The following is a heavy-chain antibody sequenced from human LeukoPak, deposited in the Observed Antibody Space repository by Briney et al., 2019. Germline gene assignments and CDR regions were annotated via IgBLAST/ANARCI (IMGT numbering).Heavy chain of an antibody. CDR3: TRDFSSIWYGTTDC. Sequence: GGSLRLSCTASGFTFSNAWMNWVRQAPGKGLEWVGRIKSKVNGGTTEYAAPVKGRFTISRDDEKNTAYLQMNSLKTEDTAVYYCTRDFSSIWYGTTDCWGQGTLVTVSS. CDR1: GFTFSNAW. CDR2: IKSKVNGGTT. J-gene: IGHJ4*02. D-gene: IGHD6-13*01. V-gene: IGHV3-15*01.